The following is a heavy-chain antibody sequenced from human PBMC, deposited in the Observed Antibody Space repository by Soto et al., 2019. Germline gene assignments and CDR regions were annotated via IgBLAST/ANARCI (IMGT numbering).Heavy chain of an antibody. CDR1: GFTVSSNY. J-gene: IGHJ6*02. D-gene: IGHD3-10*01. CDR3: GRDRGGIAWFGELHYYYGMDV. CDR2: IYSGGST. V-gene: IGHV3-53*01. Sequence: PGGSLRLSCAASGFTVSSNYMSWVRQAPGKGLEWVSVIYSGGSTYYADSVKGRFTISRDNSKNTLYLQMNSLRAEDTAVYYCGRDRGGIAWFGELHYYYGMDVWGQGTTVTVSS.